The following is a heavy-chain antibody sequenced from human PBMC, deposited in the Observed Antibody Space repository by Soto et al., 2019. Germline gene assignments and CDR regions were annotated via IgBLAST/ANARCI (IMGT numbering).Heavy chain of an antibody. CDR1: GFPFTSYG. D-gene: IGHD3-10*01. J-gene: IGHJ4*02. V-gene: IGHV3-30*03. CDR2: ISYDGSDK. CDR3: VGGQYYFDS. Sequence: QVQLVESGGGVVQPGRSLRLSCAASGFPFTSYGMHWVREGPDKGLEWVAIISYDGSDKYYADSVKGRFTISRDNSKNTLYLQMNSLRPEETALYYCVGGQYYFDSRGQGTLVIVSS.